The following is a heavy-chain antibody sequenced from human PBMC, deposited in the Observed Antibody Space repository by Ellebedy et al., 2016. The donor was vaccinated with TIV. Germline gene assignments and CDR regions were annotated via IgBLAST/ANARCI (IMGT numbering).Heavy chain of an antibody. V-gene: IGHV3-23*01. J-gene: IGHJ4*02. CDR1: GFTFSSYA. CDR3: TKDSGFVAAAGTGF. CDR2: ISGFEQTT. Sequence: GESLKISCAASGFTFSSYAMSWVRQAPGKGLEWVSGISGFEQTTHYAESVEGRFAISRDNSKNTLYLQMNSLRVEDTAVYYCTKDSGFVAAAGTGFWGQGTLVTVSS. D-gene: IGHD6-13*01.